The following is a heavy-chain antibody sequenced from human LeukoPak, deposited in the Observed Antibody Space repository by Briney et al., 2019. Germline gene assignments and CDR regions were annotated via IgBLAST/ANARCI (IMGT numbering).Heavy chain of an antibody. CDR3: ARHGGVRGVRGPLDY. D-gene: IGHD3-10*02. Sequence: PSEILSLTCTVSGGSISSSSYYWGWIRQPPGKGLEWIGSIYYSGSYSNPSLKSRVTISVDTSKNQFSLKLSSVTAADTAIYYCARHGGVRGVRGPLDYWGQGTLVTVSS. CDR1: GGSISSSSYY. V-gene: IGHV4-39*01. CDR2: IYYSGS. J-gene: IGHJ4*02.